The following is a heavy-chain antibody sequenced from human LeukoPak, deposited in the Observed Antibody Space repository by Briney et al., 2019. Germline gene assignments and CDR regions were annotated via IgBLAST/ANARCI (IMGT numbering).Heavy chain of an antibody. V-gene: IGHV4-4*07. CDR2: IYTSGST. Sequence: SETLSLTCTVSGGSISSYYWSWIRQPAGKGLEWIGRIYTSGSTNYNPSLKSRVTMSVDTSKNQFSLKLSSVTAADTAVYYCARDYHYDYVWGSYRSIYYFDYWGQGTLVTVSS. CDR3: ARDYHYDYVWGSYRSIYYFDY. CDR1: GGSISSYY. J-gene: IGHJ4*02. D-gene: IGHD3-16*02.